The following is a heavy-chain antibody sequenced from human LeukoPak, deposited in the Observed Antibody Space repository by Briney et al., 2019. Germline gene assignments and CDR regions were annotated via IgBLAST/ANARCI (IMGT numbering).Heavy chain of an antibody. CDR2: IIPILGIA. CDR3: ARGAVGATTLDY. CDR1: GGTFSSYA. Sequence: SVKVSCKASGGTFSSYAINWVRQAPGQGLEWKGRIIPILGIANYAQTFQGRVTIPADKSTSTAYMELSSLRSEDTAVYYCARGAVGATTLDYWGQGTLVTVSS. V-gene: IGHV1-69*04. J-gene: IGHJ4*02. D-gene: IGHD1-26*01.